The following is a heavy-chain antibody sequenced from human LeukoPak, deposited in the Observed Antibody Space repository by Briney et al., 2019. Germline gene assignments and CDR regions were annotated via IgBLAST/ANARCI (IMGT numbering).Heavy chain of an antibody. D-gene: IGHD4-11*01. CDR1: GVSISSGDYY. J-gene: IGHJ6*02. Sequence: SQTLSLTCTVSGVSISSGDYYWSWIRQPPGKGLEWIGYIYYSGTTYYNPSLKSRVTISLDTSKNQFSLKLSSVTAADTAVYYCARAYYSNYVDGMDVWGQGTTVTVSS. V-gene: IGHV4-30-4*01. CDR3: ARAYYSNYVDGMDV. CDR2: IYYSGTT.